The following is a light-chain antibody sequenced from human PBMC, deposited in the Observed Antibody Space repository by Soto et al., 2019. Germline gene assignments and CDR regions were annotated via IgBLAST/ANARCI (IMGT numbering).Light chain of an antibody. J-gene: IGKJ4*01. CDR2: GAS. V-gene: IGKV3-15*01. CDR3: QQYNVWPPLT. CDR1: QSVSSN. Sequence: EIVMTQSPATLSVSPGERATLSCRASQSVSSNLAWYQQKPGQAPRLLIYGASTRATGIPARFSGSGSGTEFTLTISSLQSEDFALYYCQQYNVWPPLTFGGGTKVEIK.